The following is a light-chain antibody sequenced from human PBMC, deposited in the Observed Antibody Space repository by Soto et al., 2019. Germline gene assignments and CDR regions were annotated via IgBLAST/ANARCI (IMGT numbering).Light chain of an antibody. V-gene: IGKV3-20*01. CDR3: QQYGSSSWT. Sequence: EIVLTQSPGTLSLSPGERATLSCRASQSVSSNYLAWYQQKPGQAPRLVIYGASSRATGIPDRFSGSGSGTDFTLTISRLEPEDFAVYYCQQYGSSSWTFGQGTKVEIQ. CDR1: QSVSSNY. J-gene: IGKJ1*01. CDR2: GAS.